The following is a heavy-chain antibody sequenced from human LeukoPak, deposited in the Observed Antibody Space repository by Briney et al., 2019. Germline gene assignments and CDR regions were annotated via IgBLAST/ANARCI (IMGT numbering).Heavy chain of an antibody. J-gene: IGHJ5*02. D-gene: IGHD5-24*01. CDR3: AKMARTFAS. CDR2: IYINGDT. Sequence: SETLSLTCTVSGDSIRSFYWSWIRQAPGKGLECIGFIYINGDTSYNPSLKGRATLSLGTSKNQFSLRLTSVTAADPAVYYCAKMARTFASWGPGTLVTVSS. V-gene: IGHV4-4*09. CDR1: GDSIRSFY.